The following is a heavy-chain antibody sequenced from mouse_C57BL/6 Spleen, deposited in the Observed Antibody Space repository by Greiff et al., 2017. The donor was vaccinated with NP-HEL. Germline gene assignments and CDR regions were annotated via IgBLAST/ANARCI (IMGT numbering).Heavy chain of an antibody. CDR2: IYPGSGST. V-gene: IGHV1-55*01. D-gene: IGHD1-1*02. CDR1: GYTFTSYW. CDR3: ARSGGNAFDY. Sequence: QVHVKQPGAELVKPGASVKMSCKASGYTFTSYWITWVKQRPGQGLEWIGDIYPGSGSTNYNEKFKSKATLTVDTSSSTAYMQLSSLTSEDSAVYYCARSGGNAFDYWGQGTTLTVSS. J-gene: IGHJ2*01.